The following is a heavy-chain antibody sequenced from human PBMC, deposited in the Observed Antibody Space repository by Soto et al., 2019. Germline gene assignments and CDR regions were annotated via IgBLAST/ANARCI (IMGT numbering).Heavy chain of an antibody. J-gene: IGHJ3*02. CDR1: GFTFSSYG. V-gene: IGHV3-30*18. CDR2: ISYDGSNK. CDR3: AKAVAGPPVGAFVM. Sequence: PGGSLRLSCAASGFTFSSYGMHWVRQAPGKGLEWVAVISYDGSNKYYADSVKGRFTISRDNSKNTLYLQMNSLRAEDTAVYYCAKAVAGPPVGAFVMWGQGTMVTVSS. D-gene: IGHD6-19*01.